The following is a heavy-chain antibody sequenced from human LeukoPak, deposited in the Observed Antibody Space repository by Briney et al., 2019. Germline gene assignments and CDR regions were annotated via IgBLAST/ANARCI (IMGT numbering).Heavy chain of an antibody. Sequence: GSLRLSCTASGFSSGAYAVTWVRQAPGKGLEWVSAISATGINTYYADSVKGRFTISRDSSKNTVYLEMNSLRAEDAAVYYCAKERPYDYVWEPWGQGTLVTVSS. CDR2: ISATGINT. V-gene: IGHV3-23*01. J-gene: IGHJ5*02. CDR1: GFSSGAYA. CDR3: AKERPYDYVWEP. D-gene: IGHD3-16*01.